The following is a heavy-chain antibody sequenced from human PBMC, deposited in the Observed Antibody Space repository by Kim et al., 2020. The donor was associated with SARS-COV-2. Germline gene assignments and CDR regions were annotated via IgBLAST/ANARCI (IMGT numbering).Heavy chain of an antibody. V-gene: IGHV4-34*01. Sequence: NYNPSLKSRVTISVDTSKNQFSLKLSSVTAADTAVYYCARDRVTTVGFDYWGQGTLVTVSS. D-gene: IGHD4-17*01. J-gene: IGHJ4*02. CDR3: ARDRVTTVGFDY.